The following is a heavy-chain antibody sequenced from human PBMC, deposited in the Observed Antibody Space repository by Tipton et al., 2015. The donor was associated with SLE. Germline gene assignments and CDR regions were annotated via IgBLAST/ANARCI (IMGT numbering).Heavy chain of an antibody. J-gene: IGHJ6*03. CDR3: TTDRCITIFGVLIEACYYYYMDV. CDR1: GGSISTTSHY. V-gene: IGHV4-39*07. D-gene: IGHD3-3*01. Sequence: TLSLTCTVSGGSISTTSHYWAWIRQPPGKGLECLGTIYHSGSTYYNPSLESRVTMSVDTSKNHFSLKLSSVTAADTAVYYCTTDRCITIFGVLIEACYYYYMDVWGKGTTVTVSS. CDR2: IYHSGST.